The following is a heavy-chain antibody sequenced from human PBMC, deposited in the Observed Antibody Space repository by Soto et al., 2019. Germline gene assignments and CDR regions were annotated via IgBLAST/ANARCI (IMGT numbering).Heavy chain of an antibody. CDR3: ARECRYFDWLFPPYVWFDP. CDR1: GFTFSDYY. Sequence: VQLVESGGGLVKPGGSLRLSCAASGFTFSDYYMSWIRQAPGKVLEWVSYISSSGSTIYYADSVKGRFTISRDNAKNSLYLQTNSLRAEDTAVYYCARECRYFDWLFPPYVWFDPWGQGTLVTVSS. V-gene: IGHV3-11*01. J-gene: IGHJ5*02. CDR2: ISSSGSTI. D-gene: IGHD3-9*01.